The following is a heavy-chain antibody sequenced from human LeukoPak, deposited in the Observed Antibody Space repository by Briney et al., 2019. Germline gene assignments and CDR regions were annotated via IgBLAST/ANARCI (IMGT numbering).Heavy chain of an antibody. J-gene: IGHJ5*01. Sequence: GGSLRLSCVASGWNVGDYARHWVRQAPGKGLEWISLISGDGKTTHYPNSVKGRFTISRDNSENSLYLQKSSLRSEDTAMYYCAKGVRSVTYYNCFDSWGQGTLVTVSS. CDR3: AKGVRSVTYYNCFDS. D-gene: IGHD1-26*01. CDR1: GWNVGDYA. V-gene: IGHV3-43*02. CDR2: ISGDGKTT.